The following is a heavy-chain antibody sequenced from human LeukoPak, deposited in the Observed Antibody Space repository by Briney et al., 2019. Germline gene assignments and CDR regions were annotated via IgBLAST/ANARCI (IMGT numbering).Heavy chain of an antibody. CDR2: TYYRSKWYN. Sequence: SQTLSLTCAISGDSVSSNSAAWNWIRQSPSRGLEWLGRTYYRSKWYNDYAVSVNSRITINPDTSKNQFSLQLNSVTPEDTAVYYCAREGAYSSGWYDSWSYFDYWGQGTLVTVSS. D-gene: IGHD6-19*01. CDR3: AREGAYSSGWYDSWSYFDY. J-gene: IGHJ4*02. V-gene: IGHV6-1*01. CDR1: GDSVSSNSAA.